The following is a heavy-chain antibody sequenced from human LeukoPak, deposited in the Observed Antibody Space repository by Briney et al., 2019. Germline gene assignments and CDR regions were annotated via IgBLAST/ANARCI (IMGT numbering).Heavy chain of an antibody. CDR3: ARGGGISHYYYYMDV. CDR1: GGSIISYY. J-gene: IGHJ6*03. Sequence: SETLSLTCTVSGGSIISYYWSWIRQPPGKGLEWIGYIYYSRSTNYNPSLKSRVTISVDTSKNQFSLKLSSVTAADTAVYYCARGGGISHYYYYMDVWGKGTTVTISS. CDR2: IYYSRST. D-gene: IGHD6-13*01. V-gene: IGHV4-59*01.